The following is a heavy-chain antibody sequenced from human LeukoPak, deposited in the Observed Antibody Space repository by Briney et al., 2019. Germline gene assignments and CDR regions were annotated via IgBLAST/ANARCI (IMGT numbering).Heavy chain of an antibody. CDR1: GGSFSGYY. D-gene: IGHD2-15*01. CDR3: ARVEVVVVAANYYFDY. V-gene: IGHV4-34*01. Sequence: SETLSLTCAVYGGSFSGYYWSWIRQPPGKGLEWIGEINHSGSTNYNPSLKSRVTISVDTSKNQFSLKLCSVTAADTAVYYCARVEVVVVAANYYFDYWGQGTLVTVSS. J-gene: IGHJ4*02. CDR2: INHSGST.